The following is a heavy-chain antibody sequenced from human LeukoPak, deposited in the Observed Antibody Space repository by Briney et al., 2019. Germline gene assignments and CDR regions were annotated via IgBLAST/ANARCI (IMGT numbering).Heavy chain of an antibody. V-gene: IGHV4-34*01. CDR3: TRMTTGHDY. Sequence: KPSETLSLTCGVSGTSFSAYYWSWIRQTPGKGLEWIGEVNHSGYTNMNPSLKSRVTISVDTSKNQFSLRMSTVTAADTAVYFCTRMTTGHDYWGQGTQVTVSS. J-gene: IGHJ4*02. D-gene: IGHD4-17*01. CDR2: VNHSGYT. CDR1: GTSFSAYY.